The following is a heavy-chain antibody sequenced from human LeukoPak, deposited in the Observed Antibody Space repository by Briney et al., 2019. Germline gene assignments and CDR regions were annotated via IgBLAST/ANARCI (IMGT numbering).Heavy chain of an antibody. CDR3: ARVLVVPAAMRAFDI. J-gene: IGHJ3*02. V-gene: IGHV1-69*01. Sequence: SVKVSSKASGGTFSSYAISWVRQAPGQGLEWMGGIIPIFGTANYAQKFQGRVTITADESTSTAYMELSSLRSEDTAVYYCARVLVVPAAMRAFDIWGQGTMVTVSS. CDR2: IIPIFGTA. CDR1: GGTFSSYA. D-gene: IGHD2-2*01.